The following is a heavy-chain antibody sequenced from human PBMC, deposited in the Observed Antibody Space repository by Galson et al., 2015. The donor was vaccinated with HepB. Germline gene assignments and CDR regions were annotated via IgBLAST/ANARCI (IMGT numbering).Heavy chain of an antibody. Sequence: SVKVSCKASGGTFSSYAISWVRQAPGQGLEWMRGIIPIFGTANYAQKFQGRVTITADKSTSTAYMELSSLRSEDTAVYYCAVKYGDYNGDYWGQGTLVTVSS. CDR2: IIPIFGTA. CDR1: GGTFSSYA. D-gene: IGHD4-17*01. V-gene: IGHV1-69*06. CDR3: AVKYGDYNGDY. J-gene: IGHJ4*02.